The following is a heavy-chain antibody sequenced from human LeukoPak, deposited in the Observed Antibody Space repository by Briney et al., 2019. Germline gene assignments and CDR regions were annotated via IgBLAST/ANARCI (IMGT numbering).Heavy chain of an antibody. CDR2: INPNSGGT. J-gene: IGHJ4*02. CDR1: GYTFTGYY. V-gene: IGHV1-2*04. CDR3: ARDRNLYGSGLNFDY. D-gene: IGHD3-10*01. Sequence: ASVKVSCKASGYTFTGYYMHWVRQAPGQGLEWMGWINPNSGGTNYAQKFQGWVTMTRDTSISTAYMELSRLRSDDTAVYYCARDRNLYGSGLNFDYWGQGTLVTVSS.